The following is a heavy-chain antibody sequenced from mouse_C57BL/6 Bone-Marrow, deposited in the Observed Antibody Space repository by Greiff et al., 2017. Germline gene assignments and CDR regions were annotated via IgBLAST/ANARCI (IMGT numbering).Heavy chain of an antibody. CDR3: VKRGDWVVYFDY. D-gene: IGHD1-1*01. V-gene: IGHV1-64*01. CDR1: GYTFTSYW. J-gene: IGHJ2*01. CDR2: IHPNSGST. Sequence: QVQLQQPGAELVKPGASVKLSCKASGYTFTSYWMHWVKQRPGQGLEWIGMIHPNSGSTNYNEKFKSKATLTVDKSSSTAYMQLSSLTSEDSAVYYCVKRGDWVVYFDYWGQGTTLTVSS.